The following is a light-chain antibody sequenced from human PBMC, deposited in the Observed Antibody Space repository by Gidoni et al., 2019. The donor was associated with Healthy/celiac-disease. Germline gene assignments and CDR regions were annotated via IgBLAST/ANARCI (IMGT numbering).Light chain of an antibody. CDR2: LGS. Sequence: DIVMLQSPLSLPVTPGEPASISCRSSQSILHSNGYYYLDWYLQKPGQSPQLLIDLGSNRASGVPDRFSGSGSGTDFTLKISRVEAEDVGVYYCMQALQTPRTFGQGTKLEIK. V-gene: IGKV2-28*01. CDR1: QSILHSNGYYY. J-gene: IGKJ2*01. CDR3: MQALQTPRT.